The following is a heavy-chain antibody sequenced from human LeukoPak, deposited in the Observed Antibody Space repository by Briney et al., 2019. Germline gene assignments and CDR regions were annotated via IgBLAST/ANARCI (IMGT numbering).Heavy chain of an antibody. CDR2: IKQDGSEK. V-gene: IGHV3-7*01. D-gene: IGHD1-7*01. Sequence: GGSLRLSCAASGFTFSSYWMSWVRQAPGKGLEWVANIKQDGSEKYYVDSVKGRFTISRDNSRNTLDLQMNSLRAEDAAVYYCAKDRGTGTTVDYFDYWGQGTLVTVSS. CDR1: GFTFSSYW. J-gene: IGHJ4*02. CDR3: AKDRGTGTTVDYFDY.